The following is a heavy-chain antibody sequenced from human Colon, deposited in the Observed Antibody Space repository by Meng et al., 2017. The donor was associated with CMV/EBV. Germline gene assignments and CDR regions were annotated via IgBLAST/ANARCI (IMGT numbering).Heavy chain of an antibody. CDR3: VTKRAKYCSTGPCPGYFDY. CDR2: IYNADNT. Sequence: GGSLRLSCAASGFAVGVDYMAWVRQAPGKGLEWVSIIYNADNTFYADSVRGRFTISRDNSRNTLFLQMNSLTNGDTAVYYCVTKRAKYCSTGPCPGYFDYWGQGTLVTVSS. CDR1: GFAVGVDY. D-gene: IGHD2-2*01. J-gene: IGHJ4*02. V-gene: IGHV3-53*01.